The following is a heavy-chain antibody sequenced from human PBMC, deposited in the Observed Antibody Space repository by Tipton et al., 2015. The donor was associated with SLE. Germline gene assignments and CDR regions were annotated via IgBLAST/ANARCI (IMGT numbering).Heavy chain of an antibody. CDR2: LYNSGST. CDR1: GGSVSGSNYY. Sequence: LRLSCTVSGGSVSGSNYYWGWIRQPPGKGLEWIGSLYNSGSTYYNPSLKSRVTISVDPSKRQFSLNLSSVTAADTAIYYCAKAPDYWGQGTLVTVSS. V-gene: IGHV4-39*07. J-gene: IGHJ4*02. CDR3: AKAPDY.